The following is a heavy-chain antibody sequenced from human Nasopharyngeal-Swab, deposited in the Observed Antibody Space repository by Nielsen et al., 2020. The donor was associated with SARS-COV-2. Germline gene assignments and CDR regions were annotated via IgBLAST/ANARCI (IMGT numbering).Heavy chain of an antibody. CDR2: IDFDGRIT. D-gene: IGHD3-9*01. CDR1: GFVFRNYW. J-gene: IGHJ4*02. Sequence: GESLKISCETFGFVFRNYWMNWVRHSPGKGLEWVARIDFDGRITNYTNSVRGRFTVSRDNANAKLFLQMDSLRVEDTAMYYCARRQYDIPIAYHLDYWGQGALVSVSS. V-gene: IGHV3-74*01. CDR3: ARRQYDIPIAYHLDY.